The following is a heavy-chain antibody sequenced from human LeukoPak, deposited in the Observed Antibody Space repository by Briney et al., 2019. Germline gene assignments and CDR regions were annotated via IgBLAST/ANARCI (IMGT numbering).Heavy chain of an antibody. V-gene: IGHV3-23*01. D-gene: IGHD3-10*01. CDR3: AKDLGVRGVTIGEPQYFDY. CDR2: ISGSGGST. Sequence: GGSLRLSCAASGFTFSSYAMSWVRQAPGKGLEWVSAISGSGGSTYYADSVKGRFTISRDNSKNTLYLQMNSLRAEDTAVYYCAKDLGVRGVTIGEPQYFDYWGQGTLVTVSS. J-gene: IGHJ4*02. CDR1: GFTFSSYA.